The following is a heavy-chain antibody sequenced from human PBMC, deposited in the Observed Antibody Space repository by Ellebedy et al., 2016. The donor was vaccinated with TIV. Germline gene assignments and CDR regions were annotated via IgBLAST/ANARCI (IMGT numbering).Heavy chain of an antibody. D-gene: IGHD2/OR15-2a*01. V-gene: IGHV3-23*01. J-gene: IGHJ3*01. CDR3: ARDNRGSRRINEFDV. Sequence: PGGSLRLSCAASGFTFSSYAMSWVRQAPGQGLEWVSTITGLSAGDYRYYADSVKGRFTISRDNSKNTLYLQMNSLRAEDTAVYYCARDNRGSRRINEFDVWGHGTMVTVSS. CDR2: ITGLSAGDYR. CDR1: GFTFSSYA.